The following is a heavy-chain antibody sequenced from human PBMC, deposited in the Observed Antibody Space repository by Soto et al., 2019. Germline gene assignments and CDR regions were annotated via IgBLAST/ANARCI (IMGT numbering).Heavy chain of an antibody. D-gene: IGHD3-3*01. V-gene: IGHV3-7*03. CDR1: GFNFRDFW. J-gene: IGHJ6*02. CDR2: IKQDGSEK. CDR3: VRDSQRGEDCWSGPSDYYGMAV. Sequence: LRLSCAVSGFNFRDFWMSWVRQAPGKGLEWVANIKQDGSEKYYVDSVKGRFTISRDNAKNSLDLQMNSLRAEDTAVYYCVRDSQRGEDCWSGPSDYYGMAVWGQGNTVTVSS.